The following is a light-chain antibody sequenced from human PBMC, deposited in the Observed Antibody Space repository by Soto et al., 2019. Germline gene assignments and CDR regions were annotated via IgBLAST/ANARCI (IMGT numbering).Light chain of an antibody. V-gene: IGLV2-8*01. CDR1: SSDVGGYDS. Sequence: QSALTQPPSASGSPGQSVTISCTGTSSDVGGYDSVSWYQQHPGKAPKLMIYEVSRRPSGVPDRFSGSKSGNTASLTVSGLQAEDEADYYCNSYAGTNNPYVFGTRTKLTVL. J-gene: IGLJ1*01. CDR3: NSYAGTNNPYV. CDR2: EVS.